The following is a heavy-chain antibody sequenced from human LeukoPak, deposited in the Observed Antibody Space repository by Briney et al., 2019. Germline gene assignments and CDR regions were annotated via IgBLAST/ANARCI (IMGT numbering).Heavy chain of an antibody. CDR1: GGTFSSYA. Sequence: ASVKVSCKASGGTFSSYAISWVRQAPGQGLEWMGGIIPIFGTANYAQKFQGGVTITADESTSTAYMELSSLRSEDTAVYYCAREEVWDSSSWYYIEGWGQGTLVTVSS. D-gene: IGHD6-13*01. CDR2: IIPIFGTA. J-gene: IGHJ4*02. V-gene: IGHV1-69*01. CDR3: AREEVWDSSSWYYIEG.